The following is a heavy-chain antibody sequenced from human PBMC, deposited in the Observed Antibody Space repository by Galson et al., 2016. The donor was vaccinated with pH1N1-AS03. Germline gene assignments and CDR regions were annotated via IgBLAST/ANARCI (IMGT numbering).Heavy chain of an antibody. CDR3: ARDDSSGWYIDY. V-gene: IGHV3-48*01. D-gene: IGHD6-19*01. Sequence: SLRLSCAASGFIFSDYNMNWVRQAPGKGLEWISFIGTRSAPIYYADSVKGRFIISRDNARNSLFLHMNSLRAEDTAVYYCARDDSSGWYIDYWGQGTLVTVSS. CDR2: IGTRSAPI. J-gene: IGHJ4*02. CDR1: GFIFSDYN.